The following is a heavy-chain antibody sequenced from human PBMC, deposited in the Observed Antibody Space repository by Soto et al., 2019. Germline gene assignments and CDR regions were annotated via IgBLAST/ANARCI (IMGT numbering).Heavy chain of an antibody. J-gene: IGHJ3*02. CDR2: IVVGSGNT. Sequence: SVKVSCKSSGFTFTSSSVQWVRQARGQRLEWIGWIVVGSGNTNYAQKFQERVTITRDMSTSTAYMELSSLRSEDTAVYYCAADSYYYDSSGSDAFDIWGQGTMVTVSS. D-gene: IGHD3-22*01. V-gene: IGHV1-58*01. CDR3: AADSYYYDSSGSDAFDI. CDR1: GFTFTSSS.